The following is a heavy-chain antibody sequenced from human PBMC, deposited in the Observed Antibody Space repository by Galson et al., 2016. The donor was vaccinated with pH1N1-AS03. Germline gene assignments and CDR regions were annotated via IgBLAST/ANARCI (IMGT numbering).Heavy chain of an antibody. Sequence: SLRLPCAASGFRFGTYAMSWVRQAPGKGLEWVSAITGSGAGTYYADSLKGRFTISRDNSKNTLYLHMKSLRDEDTAVYYCAKLDCSGPTCYFDYWGRGTQVTVSS. CDR1: GFRFGTYA. V-gene: IGHV3-23*01. CDR2: ITGSGAGT. J-gene: IGHJ4*02. CDR3: AKLDCSGPTCYFDY. D-gene: IGHD2-15*01.